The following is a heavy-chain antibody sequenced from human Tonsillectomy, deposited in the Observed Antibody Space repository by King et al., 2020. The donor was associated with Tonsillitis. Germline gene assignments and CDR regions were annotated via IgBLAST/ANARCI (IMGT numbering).Heavy chain of an antibody. CDR1: GFTFSSYW. D-gene: IGHD4-11*01. J-gene: IGHJ3*02. Sequence: VQLVESGGGLVQPGGSLRLSCAASGFTFSSYWMHWVRQAPGTGLVWVSRITRDGSSTSYAASVKGRCTISRDNAKNTLYLQMNSLRAEDTAVYYCARSDYSKDAFDIWGQGTMVTVSS. CDR3: ARSDYSKDAFDI. V-gene: IGHV3-74*01. CDR2: ITRDGSST.